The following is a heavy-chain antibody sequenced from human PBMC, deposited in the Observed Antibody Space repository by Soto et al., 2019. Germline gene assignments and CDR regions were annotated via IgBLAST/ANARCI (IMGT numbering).Heavy chain of an antibody. D-gene: IGHD3-3*01. CDR3: ARDWRPGRERINDY. CDR2: IKQDGSEK. J-gene: IGHJ4*02. V-gene: IGHV3-7*01. Sequence: GGSLRLSCAASGFTFASFWMVWVRQAPGKGLEWVASIKQDGSEKFYLDSVKGRFTISRDNTKNSLSLQMNSLRAEDTAVYHCARDWRPGRERINDYCGQGTLVTGSS. CDR1: GFTFASFW.